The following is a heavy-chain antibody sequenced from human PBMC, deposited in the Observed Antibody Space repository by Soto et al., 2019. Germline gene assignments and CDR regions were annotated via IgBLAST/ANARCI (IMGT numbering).Heavy chain of an antibody. D-gene: IGHD1-7*01. Sequence: PSQTLSLTCVISGDSVSSNSAAWNWIRQSPSRGLEWLGRTYYRSRWYNDYAVSVRSRITVNADTSKNQFSLHLNSVTPEDTAVYYCAGTSSLQLYYMDVWDKGTTDTVSS. CDR3: AGTSSLQLYYMDV. V-gene: IGHV6-1*01. CDR2: TYYRSRWYN. J-gene: IGHJ6*03. CDR1: GDSVSSNSAA.